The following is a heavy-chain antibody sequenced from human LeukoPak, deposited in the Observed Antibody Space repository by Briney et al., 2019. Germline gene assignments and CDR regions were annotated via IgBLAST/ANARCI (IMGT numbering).Heavy chain of an antibody. CDR2: INNDGSSA. D-gene: IGHD2-8*01. CDR1: GVTFSSYW. Sequence: GGSLRLSCAASGVTFSSYWMHWVRQAPGKGLVWVSRINNDGSSAYYADSVKGRFTISRDNAKNTLYLQMDSLRAEDTAVYYCARDVWIWGQGTMVTVSS. J-gene: IGHJ3*02. V-gene: IGHV3-74*01. CDR3: ARDVWI.